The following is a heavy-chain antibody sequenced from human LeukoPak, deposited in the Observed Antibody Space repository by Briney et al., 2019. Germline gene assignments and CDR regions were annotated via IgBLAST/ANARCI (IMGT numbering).Heavy chain of an antibody. D-gene: IGHD2-2*01. Sequence: SQTLPLTCAISGDSVSSNSDTWNWIRQSPSRGLGWLGRTYYRSTWYNDYAVSVRGRITVNPDTSKNQFSLHLNSVTPEDTAVYYCARRLTQYDCFDPWGQGILVTVSS. CDR3: ARRLTQYDCFDP. CDR2: TYYRSTWYN. J-gene: IGHJ5*02. CDR1: GDSVSSNSDT. V-gene: IGHV6-1*01.